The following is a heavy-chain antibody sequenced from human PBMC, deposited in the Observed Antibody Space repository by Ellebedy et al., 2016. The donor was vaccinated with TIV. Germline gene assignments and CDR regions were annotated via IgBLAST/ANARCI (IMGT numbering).Heavy chain of an antibody. J-gene: IGHJ4*02. CDR3: AKDLGKGGGSVFDY. CDR1: GFTFRNYG. CDR2: IWYDGSLK. D-gene: IGHD6-19*01. Sequence: GESLKISXAASGFTFRNYGMHWVRQAPGKGLEWVAVIWYDGSLKYYGDSVKGRFTVSRDNSKNTLYLQMNSLRAEDTAVYYCAKDLGKGGGSVFDYWGQGALVTVSS. V-gene: IGHV3-33*06.